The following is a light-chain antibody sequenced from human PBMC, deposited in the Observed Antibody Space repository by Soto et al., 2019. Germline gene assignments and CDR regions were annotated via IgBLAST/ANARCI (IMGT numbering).Light chain of an antibody. CDR2: GAS. Sequence: EIVLTQSPATLSLSPGERATLSCRASQSVSSSYLAWYQQQPGQAPRLLIYGASSRAIHTPDRFSGSGSGTDFTLTISGLEPEDFAVYYCQHFGNSLWTFGQGTKVDIK. V-gene: IGKV3-20*01. CDR3: QHFGNSLWT. J-gene: IGKJ1*01. CDR1: QSVSSSY.